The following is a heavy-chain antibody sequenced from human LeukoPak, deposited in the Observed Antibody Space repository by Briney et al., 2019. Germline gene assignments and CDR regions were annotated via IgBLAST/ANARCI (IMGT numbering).Heavy chain of an antibody. V-gene: IGHV3-23*01. CDR1: GFTFSNYE. CDR2: ISGSGGNT. Sequence: LAGGSLRLSCAPSGFTFSNYEMNWVRQAPGKGLEWVSAISGSGGNTYYADSVKGRVTISRDNFENTLHLQMNSLRAEDTAEYHCVKDLELSRYGDQIYAMDVWGQGATVTVSS. CDR3: VKDLELSRYGDQIYAMDV. J-gene: IGHJ6*02. D-gene: IGHD4-17*01.